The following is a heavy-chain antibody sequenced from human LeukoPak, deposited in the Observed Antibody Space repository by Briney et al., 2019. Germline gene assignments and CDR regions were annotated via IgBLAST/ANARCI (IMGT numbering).Heavy chain of an antibody. Sequence: GGSLRLSCAASGFTFSSYGMHWVRQAPGKGLEWVAVIWYDGSNKYYADSVKGRFTISRDNSKNTLYLQMNSLRAEDTAVYYCARGSTGTYAFDIWGQGTMDTVSS. CDR2: IWYDGSNK. D-gene: IGHD1-1*01. CDR1: GFTFSSYG. CDR3: ARGSTGTYAFDI. V-gene: IGHV3-33*01. J-gene: IGHJ3*02.